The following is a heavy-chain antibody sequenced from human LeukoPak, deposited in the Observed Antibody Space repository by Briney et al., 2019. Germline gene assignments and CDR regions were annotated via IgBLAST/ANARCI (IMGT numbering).Heavy chain of an antibody. CDR3: ARVGVDYDFWSGYYPTYYFDY. V-gene: IGHV3-7*01. D-gene: IGHD3-3*01. Sequence: PGGSLRLSCAGSGFFFSNYDMIWVRQAPGKGLEWVANIKQDGIEKYYVDSVKGRFTISRDNAKNSLYLQMNSLRAEDTAVYYCARVGVDYDFWSGYYPTYYFDYWGQGTLVTVSS. CDR1: GFFFSNYD. J-gene: IGHJ4*02. CDR2: IKQDGIEK.